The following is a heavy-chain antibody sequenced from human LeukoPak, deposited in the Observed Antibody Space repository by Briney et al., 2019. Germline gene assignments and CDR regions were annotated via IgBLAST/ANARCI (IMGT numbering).Heavy chain of an antibody. CDR1: GGSISSGGYS. J-gene: IGHJ4*02. D-gene: IGHD3-16*01. CDR3: ARGRGSLFY. Sequence: SETLSLTCAVSGGSISSGGYSWSWIRQPPGKGLEWIGYIYHSGSTYYNPSLKSRVTISVDRSKNQFSLKLSSVTAADTAMYYCARGRGSLFYWGQGTLVTVSS. CDR2: IYHSGST. V-gene: IGHV4-30-2*01.